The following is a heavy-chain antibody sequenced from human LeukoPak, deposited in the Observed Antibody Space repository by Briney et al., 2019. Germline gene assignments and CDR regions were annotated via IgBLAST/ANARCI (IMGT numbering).Heavy chain of an antibody. V-gene: IGHV4-59*12. CDR2: TYYSGST. Sequence: PSETLSLTCTVSGDSIRSYYWSWIRQPPGKGLEWVGYTYYSGSTNYNPSLKSRVTFSVDTSKSQFSLKLTSVTAADTAVYYCARCSSGWPYHFDYWGQGILVTVSS. CDR1: GDSIRSYY. J-gene: IGHJ4*02. D-gene: IGHD6-19*01. CDR3: ARCSSGWPYHFDY.